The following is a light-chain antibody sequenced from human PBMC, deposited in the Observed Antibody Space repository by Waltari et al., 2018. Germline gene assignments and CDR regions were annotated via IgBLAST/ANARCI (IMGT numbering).Light chain of an antibody. CDR1: QSVSTN. Sequence: DIVMTQSPATLSVSPGERATLSCRASQSVSTNLAWYQQKPGQAPRLLIYGASTSATGIPDRISGSGSGTEFTLTISSLQSEDFAVYYCQHYNDWYTFGQGTKLEI. J-gene: IGKJ2*01. CDR3: QHYNDWYT. CDR2: GAS. V-gene: IGKV3-15*01.